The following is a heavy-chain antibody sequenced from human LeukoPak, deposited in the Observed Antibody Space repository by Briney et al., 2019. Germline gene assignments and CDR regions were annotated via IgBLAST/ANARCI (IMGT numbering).Heavy chain of an antibody. V-gene: IGHV3-23*01. CDR3: AKDFGYCSGGSCYHYGMDV. J-gene: IGHJ6*02. CDR1: GFTFSSYA. D-gene: IGHD2-15*01. CDR2: ISGSGGST. Sequence: GGSLRLSCAASGFTFSSYAMSWVRQAPGKGLEWVSAISGSGGSTYYADSVKGRFTISRGNSKNTLYLQMNSLRAEDTAVYYCAKDFGYCSGGSCYHYGMDVWGQGTTVTVSS.